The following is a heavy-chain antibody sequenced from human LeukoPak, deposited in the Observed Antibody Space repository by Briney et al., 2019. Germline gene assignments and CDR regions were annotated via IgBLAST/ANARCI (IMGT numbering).Heavy chain of an antibody. Sequence: GGTLRPSCAASGFTFSNHGMNWVRQAPGKGLEWVSGISPSGDITYYADSVKGRFTISRDNSKNTLYLEVISLTAEDTAVYYCAKDLAVLWFGELPPADYWGQGTLVTVSS. CDR1: GFTFSNHG. CDR2: ISPSGDIT. CDR3: AKDLAVLWFGELPPADY. J-gene: IGHJ4*02. V-gene: IGHV3-23*01. D-gene: IGHD3-10*01.